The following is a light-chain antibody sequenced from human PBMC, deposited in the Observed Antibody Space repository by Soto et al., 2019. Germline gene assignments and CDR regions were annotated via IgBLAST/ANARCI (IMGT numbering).Light chain of an antibody. CDR3: QQYNNWPPWT. Sequence: TVMTQSPPTLSVSPGVRATLPSTATQSVSSNLAWYQQKPGQAPRLLIYGASTRATGIPATFSGSGSGTEFTLTISSLKSEDFAVYYCQQYNNWPPWTFGQGTKLDIK. J-gene: IGKJ1*01. CDR1: QSVSSN. CDR2: GAS. V-gene: IGKV3-15*01.